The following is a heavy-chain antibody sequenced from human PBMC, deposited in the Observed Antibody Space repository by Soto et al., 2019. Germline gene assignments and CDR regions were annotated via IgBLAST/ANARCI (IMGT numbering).Heavy chain of an antibody. V-gene: IGHV1-46*01. Sequence: VPVKVSCKTSGLIFTIFYMHWERQAPGQEHERMGIIKPEDGTTNYAQTFQGSNIITSDPSTRTVYMEVGGLRSEDTAVYYCASVLDSRWYFDLWGRGALVT. CDR3: ASVLDSRWYFDL. J-gene: IGHJ2*01. D-gene: IGHD6-13*01. CDR2: IKPEDGTT. CDR1: GLIFTIFY.